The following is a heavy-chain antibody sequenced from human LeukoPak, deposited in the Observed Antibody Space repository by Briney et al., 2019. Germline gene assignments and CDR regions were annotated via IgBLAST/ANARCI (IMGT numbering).Heavy chain of an antibody. V-gene: IGHV3-30*02. J-gene: IGHJ4*02. D-gene: IGHD3-3*01. CDR2: IRYDGSNK. CDR3: AKDRGYYDFL. Sequence: QPGGSLRLSCAASGFTFSSYGMHWVRQAPGKGLEWVAFIRYDGSNKYYADSVKGQFTISRDNSKNTLYLQMNSLRAEDTAVYYCAKDRGYYDFLWGQGTLVTVSS. CDR1: GFTFSSYG.